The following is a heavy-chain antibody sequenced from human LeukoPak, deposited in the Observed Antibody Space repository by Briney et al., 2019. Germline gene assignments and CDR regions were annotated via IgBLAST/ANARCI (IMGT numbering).Heavy chain of an antibody. CDR2: IIPIFGTA. J-gene: IGHJ5*02. CDR3: ARFPEGRYNWFDP. CDR1: GGTFSSYA. V-gene: IGHV1-69*01. Sequence: SVKVSCKASGGTFSSYAISWVRQAPGQGLEWMGGIIPIFGTANYAQKFQGRVTITADESTSTAYMELSSLRSEDTAVYYCARFPEGRYNWFDPWGQGTLVTVSS.